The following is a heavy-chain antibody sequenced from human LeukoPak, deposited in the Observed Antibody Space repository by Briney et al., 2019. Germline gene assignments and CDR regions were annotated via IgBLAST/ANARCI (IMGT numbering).Heavy chain of an antibody. CDR2: IYTSGST. CDR1: GGSISSYY. J-gene: IGHJ6*04. V-gene: IGHV4-4*07. Sequence: SETLSLTCTVSGGSISSYYWSWIRQPAEKGLEWIGRIYTSGSTNYNPSLTSRVTMSVDTSKNQFSLKLSSVTAADTAVYYCASARTTAFMDVWGKGTTVTVSS. D-gene: IGHD2-2*01. CDR3: ASARTTAFMDV.